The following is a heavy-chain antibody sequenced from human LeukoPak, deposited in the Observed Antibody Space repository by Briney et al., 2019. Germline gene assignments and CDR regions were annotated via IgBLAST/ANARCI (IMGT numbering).Heavy chain of an antibody. Sequence: ASVKVSCKASGYTFTSYDINWVRQATGQGLEWMGWMNPGSGNTAYAQKFQGRVTMTRNTSISTVYMEVSGLRSEDTAVYYCTRGGIIILGVATVVDYWGQGTLVTVSS. CDR2: MNPGSGNT. CDR1: GYTFTSYD. V-gene: IGHV1-8*01. CDR3: TRGGIIILGVATVVDY. D-gene: IGHD3/OR15-3a*01. J-gene: IGHJ4*02.